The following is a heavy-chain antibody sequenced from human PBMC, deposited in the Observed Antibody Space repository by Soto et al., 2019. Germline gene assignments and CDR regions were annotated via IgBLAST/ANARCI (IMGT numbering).Heavy chain of an antibody. V-gene: IGHV5-51*01. J-gene: IGHJ4*02. CDR2: IYPGDSDT. CDR1: GYSFTSYW. CDR3: ARLPQQGYCSSTSCLQYYFDY. Sequence: PGESLKISCKGSGYSFTSYWIGWVRQMPGKGLEWMGIIYPGDSDTGYSPSFQGQVTISADKSISTAYLQWSSLKASDTAMYYCARLPQQGYCSSTSCLQYYFDYWGQGTLVTVSS. D-gene: IGHD2-2*01.